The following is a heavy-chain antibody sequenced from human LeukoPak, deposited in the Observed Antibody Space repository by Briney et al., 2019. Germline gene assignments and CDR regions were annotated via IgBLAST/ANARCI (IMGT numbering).Heavy chain of an antibody. CDR1: GYTFTGYY. D-gene: IGHD3-22*01. V-gene: IGHV1-2*02. J-gene: IGHJ4*02. CDR3: ARVDDRGHYYDSSGPRKLFDY. Sequence: ASVKVSFKASGYTFTGYYMHWVRQAPGQGLEWMGWINPNSGGTNYAQKFQGRVTITRDTSISTAYMELSRLRSDDTAVYYCARVDDRGHYYDSSGPRKLFDYWGQGTLVTVSS. CDR2: INPNSGGT.